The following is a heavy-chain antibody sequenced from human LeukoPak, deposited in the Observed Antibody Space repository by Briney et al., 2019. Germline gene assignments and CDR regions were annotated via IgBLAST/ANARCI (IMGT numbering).Heavy chain of an antibody. D-gene: IGHD4-23*01. V-gene: IGHV3-53*01. Sequence: GGSLRLSCAASGFTVSSNYMSWVRQAPGKGLEWVSVIYSGSSTYYADSVKGRFTISRDNSKNTLYLQMNSLRAEDTAMYYCARDHGGNAFDYWGQGTLVTVSS. CDR3: ARDHGGNAFDY. J-gene: IGHJ4*02. CDR1: GFTVSSNY. CDR2: IYSGSST.